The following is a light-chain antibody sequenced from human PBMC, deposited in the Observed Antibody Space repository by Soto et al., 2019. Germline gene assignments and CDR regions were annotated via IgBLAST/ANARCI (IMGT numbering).Light chain of an antibody. CDR1: QSVSSY. V-gene: IGKV3-11*01. CDR2: DAS. CDR3: QQRSNWPPLT. J-gene: IGKJ4*01. Sequence: EIVLTQSPATLSLSPGERATLSCRASQSVSSYLAWYQQKPGQAPRLLIYDASNRATGIPARFSGSGSGTDFTLPNSSPEPEDFAVYCCQQRSNWPPLTFGGGTKVEIK.